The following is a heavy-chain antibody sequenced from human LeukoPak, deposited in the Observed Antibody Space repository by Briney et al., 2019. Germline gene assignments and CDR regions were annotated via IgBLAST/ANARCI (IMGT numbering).Heavy chain of an antibody. Sequence: ASVTVSCKASGYTFTGYYMHWVRQAPGQGLEWTGWINPNSGGTNYAQKFQGRATMTRDTSISTAYMELSRLRSDDTAVYYCARDRVGYCSSTSCYTQPALDYWGQGTLVTVSS. V-gene: IGHV1-2*02. D-gene: IGHD2-2*02. J-gene: IGHJ4*02. CDR1: GYTFTGYY. CDR2: INPNSGGT. CDR3: ARDRVGYCSSTSCYTQPALDY.